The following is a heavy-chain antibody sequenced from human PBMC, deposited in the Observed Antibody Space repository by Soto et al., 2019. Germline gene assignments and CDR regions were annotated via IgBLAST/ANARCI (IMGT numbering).Heavy chain of an antibody. V-gene: IGHV4-4*07. J-gene: IGHJ5*02. CDR2: IFPNGNT. CDR1: RGYVNTFH. Sequence: SETLSLTCTVSRGYVNTFHWSWVRQPAGKGLEWIGRIFPNGNTDYSPSLKSRVTLSVDTSKNQISLNLTSVTAADMAVYYCARAKRGYSYGFGLDPWGQGTLVTVSS. D-gene: IGHD5-18*01. CDR3: ARAKRGYSYGFGLDP.